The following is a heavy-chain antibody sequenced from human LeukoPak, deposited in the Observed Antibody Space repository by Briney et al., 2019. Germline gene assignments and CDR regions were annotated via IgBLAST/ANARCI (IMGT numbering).Heavy chain of an antibody. D-gene: IGHD3-22*01. CDR1: GGSISSYY. Sequence: SETLSLTCTVSGGSISSYYWSWIRQPPGKGLEWIGYIYYSGSTNYNPSLKSRVTISVDTSKNQFSLKLSSVTAADTAVYYCARNKYYYDSSGYYYYYYMDVWGKGPRSPSP. CDR3: ARNKYYYDSSGYYYYYYMDV. J-gene: IGHJ6*03. V-gene: IGHV4-59*01. CDR2: IYYSGST.